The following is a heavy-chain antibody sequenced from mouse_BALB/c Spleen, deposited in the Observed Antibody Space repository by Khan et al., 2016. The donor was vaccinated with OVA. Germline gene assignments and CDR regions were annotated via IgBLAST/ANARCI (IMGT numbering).Heavy chain of an antibody. CDR2: ISYSGST. V-gene: IGHV3-2*02. J-gene: IGHJ2*01. D-gene: IGHD1-1*01. CDR3: ARDYGSSYYYFDY. Sequence: EVQLVESGPDLVKPSQSLSLTCTVTGYSITSDYAWNWIRQFPGNKLEWMGYISYSGSTSYNPSLKSRISITRDTSKNQFFLQLNSVTTEDTATYYCARDYGSSYYYFDYWGQGTTLTVSS. CDR1: GYSITSDYA.